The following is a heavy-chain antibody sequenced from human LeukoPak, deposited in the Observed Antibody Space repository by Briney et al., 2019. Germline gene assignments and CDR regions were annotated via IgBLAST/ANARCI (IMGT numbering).Heavy chain of an antibody. Sequence: PGGSLRLSCAASGFTFDDYGMSWVRQAPGTGLEWVSGINWNGGGTGYVDSAKGRFTISRDNAKNSLYLQMNSLRAEDTALYYCARDLRTGSYGNYFDHWGQGTLVTVSS. J-gene: IGHJ4*02. CDR2: INWNGGGT. CDR3: ARDLRTGSYGNYFDH. CDR1: GFTFDDYG. D-gene: IGHD1-26*01. V-gene: IGHV3-20*04.